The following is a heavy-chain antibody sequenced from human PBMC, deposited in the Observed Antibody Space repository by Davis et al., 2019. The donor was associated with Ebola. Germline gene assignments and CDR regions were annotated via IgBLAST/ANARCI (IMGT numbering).Heavy chain of an antibody. CDR2: TYYNSKWYN. D-gene: IGHD5-12*01. CDR3: ARGWLRGYLDY. J-gene: IGHJ4*02. CDR1: GDSVSSGG. Sequence: HSQTLSLTCVISGDSVSSGGWNWIRQSPSRGLEWLGRTYYNSKWYNDYAASVKSRITINPDTSKNQFSLQLNSVTPEDTAVYYCARGWLRGYLDYWGQGILVTVSS. V-gene: IGHV6-1*01.